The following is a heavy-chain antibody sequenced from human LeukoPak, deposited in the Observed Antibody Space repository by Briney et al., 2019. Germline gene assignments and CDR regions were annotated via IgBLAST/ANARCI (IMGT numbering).Heavy chain of an antibody. V-gene: IGHV3-30*02. Sequence: PGVPLRLSCAASGFTFNSCGMHCVRQAPGKGLEWVAFIRYDGSNKYYADSVKGRFTISRDNSKNTLYLQMNSLRAEDTAVYYCAKVGYQLPPYYYYYYMDVWGKGTTVTVSS. J-gene: IGHJ6*03. CDR2: IRYDGSNK. CDR1: GFTFNSCG. D-gene: IGHD2-2*01. CDR3: AKVGYQLPPYYYYYYMDV.